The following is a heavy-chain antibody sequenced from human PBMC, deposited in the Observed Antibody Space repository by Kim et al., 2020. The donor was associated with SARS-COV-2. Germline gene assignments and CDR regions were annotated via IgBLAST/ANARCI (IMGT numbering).Heavy chain of an antibody. V-gene: IGHV3-30*06. CDR2: VSYDGRDK. D-gene: IGHD4-17*01. Sequence: GGSLRLSCAASGFSLSAYAMHWVRQAPGKGLEWVALVSYDGRDKHYAHSVKGRFTISRDNSRNTLFLLMDSLRSEDTAVYFCVSGYNYGHY. J-gene: IGHJ4*01. CDR3: VSGYNYGHY. CDR1: GFSLSAYA.